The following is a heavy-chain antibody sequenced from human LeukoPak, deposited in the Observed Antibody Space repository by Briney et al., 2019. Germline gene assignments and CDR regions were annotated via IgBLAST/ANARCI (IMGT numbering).Heavy chain of an antibody. V-gene: IGHV1-8*03. D-gene: IGHD3-22*01. CDR3: ARRSDYYDSSAYYY. Sequence: ASVKVSCKASGYTFTNYDINWVPQATGQGLEWMGWMNPNSGNTGYAQKFQGRVAITRDTSIGTAYMELSSLRSDDTAVYYCARRSDYYDSSAYYYWGQGTLVTVSS. J-gene: IGHJ4*02. CDR1: GYTFTNYD. CDR2: MNPNSGNT.